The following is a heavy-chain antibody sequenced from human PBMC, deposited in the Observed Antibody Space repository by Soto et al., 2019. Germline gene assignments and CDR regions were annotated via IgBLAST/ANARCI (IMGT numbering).Heavy chain of an antibody. CDR3: TTYSTQTFCYGGPCWSVETKIHDS. CDR2: IKSKSVGGTT. V-gene: IGHV3-15*01. CDR1: GFSFSNVW. J-gene: IGHJ4*02. Sequence: EVQLVESGGGLVKPGGSLTLSCAASGFSFSNVWMSWVRQAPGKGLEWLVHIKSKSVGGTTDYTATVKSRFTISRNDSKNTLYLQMNTLKTEDTAVYYCTTYSTQTFCYGGPCWSVETKIHDSWGQGILVTVSS. D-gene: IGHD2-15*01.